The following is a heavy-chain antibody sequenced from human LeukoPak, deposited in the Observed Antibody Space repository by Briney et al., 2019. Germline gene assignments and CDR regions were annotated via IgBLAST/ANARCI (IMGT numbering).Heavy chain of an antibody. V-gene: IGHV1-46*01. J-gene: IGHJ4*02. D-gene: IGHD3-3*01. CDR3: ARVVSDYDFWSGYSYTYFDY. CDR2: INPSGGST. Sequence: GASVKVSCKASGYTFTSYYMHWVRQAPGQGLEWMGIINPSGGSTSYAQKFQGRVTMTRDTSTSTVYMELSSLRSEDTAVYYCARVVSDYDFWSGYSYTYFDYWGQGTLVTVSS. CDR1: GYTFTSYY.